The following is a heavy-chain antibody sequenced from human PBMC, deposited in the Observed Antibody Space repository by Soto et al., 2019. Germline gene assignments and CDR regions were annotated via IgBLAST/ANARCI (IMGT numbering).Heavy chain of an antibody. D-gene: IGHD1-26*01. CDR3: ARYGTNDFDL. V-gene: IGHV1-2*04. Sequence: QVQLVQSGAEVKKPGASVKVSCKASGYTFTGYYMHWVRQAPGQGLEWMGWINPNSGDTKYAQKFQGWVTMTRDTSISTAHMELSRLTSDDTAEYFCARYGTNDFDLWGRGTLVTVSS. CDR1: GYTFTGYY. J-gene: IGHJ2*01. CDR2: INPNSGDT.